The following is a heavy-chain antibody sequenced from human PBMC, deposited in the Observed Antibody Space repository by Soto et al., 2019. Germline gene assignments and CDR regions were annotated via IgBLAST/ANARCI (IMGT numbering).Heavy chain of an antibody. V-gene: IGHV3-21*01. Sequence: SLRLSCAASGFSFSSYSMNWVRQAPGKGLEWVSSISSSSSYIYYADSVKGRFTISRDNAKNSLYLQMNSLRAEDTAVYYCARELEVGEHDAFDIWGQGTMVTVSS. J-gene: IGHJ3*02. CDR3: ARELEVGEHDAFDI. CDR1: GFSFSSYS. CDR2: ISSSSSYI. D-gene: IGHD1-26*01.